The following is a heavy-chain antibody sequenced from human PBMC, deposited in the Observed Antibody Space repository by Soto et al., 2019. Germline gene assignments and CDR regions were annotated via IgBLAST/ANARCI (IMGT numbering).Heavy chain of an antibody. CDR1: GYTFTSYA. CDR2: INAGNGNT. Sequence: QVQLVQSGAEEKKPGASVKVSCKASGYTFTSYAMHWVRQAPGQRLEWMGWINAGNGNTKYSQKFQGRVTITRDTSASTAYMELSSLRSEDTDGYYCARAPSWWYFDLWGRGTLVTVSS. V-gene: IGHV1-3*05. J-gene: IGHJ2*01. CDR3: ARAPSWWYFDL.